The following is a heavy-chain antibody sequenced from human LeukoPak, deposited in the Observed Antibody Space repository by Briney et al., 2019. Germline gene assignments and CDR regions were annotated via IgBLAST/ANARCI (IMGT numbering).Heavy chain of an antibody. CDR3: AREKDTAAAPLDY. CDR2: ISYDGNNK. CDR1: GFTFSSYA. V-gene: IGHV3-30-3*01. Sequence: GGSLRLSCAASGFTFSSYAMSWVRQAPGKGLEWVTVISYDGNNKYYADSVKGRFTTSRDNSKNTLYLQMTSLRAEDTAVYYCAREKDTAAAPLDYWGQGTLVTVSS. D-gene: IGHD6-13*01. J-gene: IGHJ4*02.